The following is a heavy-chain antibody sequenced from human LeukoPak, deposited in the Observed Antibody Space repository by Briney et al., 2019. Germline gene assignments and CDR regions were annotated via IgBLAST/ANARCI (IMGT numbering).Heavy chain of an antibody. Sequence: PGGSLRLSCAASGFTFSSYGMHWVRQAPGKGLEWVAVIWYDGSNKYYADSVKGRFTISRDNSKNTLYLQMNSLRAEDTAVYYCARTYGDYGDAFDIWGQGTMVTVSS. D-gene: IGHD4-17*01. CDR2: IWYDGSNK. CDR3: ARTYGDYGDAFDI. J-gene: IGHJ3*02. V-gene: IGHV3-33*01. CDR1: GFTFSSYG.